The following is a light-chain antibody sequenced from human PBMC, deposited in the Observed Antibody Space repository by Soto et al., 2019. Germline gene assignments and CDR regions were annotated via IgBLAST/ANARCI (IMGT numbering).Light chain of an antibody. CDR2: AAS. CDR3: QQSYITPPGT. CDR1: QSIRSY. V-gene: IGKV1-39*01. Sequence: IQMTQSPSSLSASVGHRVTITCRASQSIRSYLNWYQQKPGKAPKLLIYAASGLQTGVPSRFSGSGSGTDFTLSISSLQREDFATYYCQQSYITPPGTFGQGTMVDIK. J-gene: IGKJ1*01.